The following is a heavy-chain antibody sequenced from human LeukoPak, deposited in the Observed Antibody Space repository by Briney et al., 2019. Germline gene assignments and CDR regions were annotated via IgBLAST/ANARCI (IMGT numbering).Heavy chain of an antibody. CDR1: GFTVRSNY. J-gene: IGHJ5*02. CDR2: IYSGGST. CDR3: ANRVAQHDS. V-gene: IGHV3-53*01. Sequence: PGGSLRLSCAASGFTVRSNYMSWVRKAPGKGLEWVSVIYSGGSTYYADSVKGRFTISRDNSKNTLYLQMNSLTAEDTGVYYCANRVAQHDSWGQGTLVTVSS. D-gene: IGHD3-16*01.